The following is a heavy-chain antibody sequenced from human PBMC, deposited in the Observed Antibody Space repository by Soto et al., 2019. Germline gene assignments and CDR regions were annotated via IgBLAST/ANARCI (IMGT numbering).Heavy chain of an antibody. CDR3: AGTIEIWGSGSSHWFDP. V-gene: IGHV1-3*01. J-gene: IGHJ5*02. CDR2: INAGNGNT. CDR1: GYTFTSYA. D-gene: IGHD3-10*01. Sequence: QVQLVQSGAEVKKPGASVKVSCKASGYTFTSYAMHWVRQAPGQRLEWMGWINAGNGNTKYSQKFQGRVTITRDTSASTAYMELSSLRSEDTAVYYCAGTIEIWGSGSSHWFDPWGQGTLVTVSS.